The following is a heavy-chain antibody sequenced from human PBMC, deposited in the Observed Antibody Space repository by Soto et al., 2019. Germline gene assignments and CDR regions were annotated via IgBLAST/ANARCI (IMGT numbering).Heavy chain of an antibody. CDR3: ARSHRHLVTKPHDY. CDR1: GGSFRGYN. J-gene: IGHJ4*02. V-gene: IGHV4-34*01. Sequence: SETLSLTCAVYGGSFRGYNWNWIRQPPGKGLEWIGEINHSGSTNYNPSLKSRVTISIDTSKNQFSLKLSSVTAADTAVYYCARSHRHLVTKPHDYWGQGTLVTVSS. D-gene: IGHD1-26*01. CDR2: INHSGST.